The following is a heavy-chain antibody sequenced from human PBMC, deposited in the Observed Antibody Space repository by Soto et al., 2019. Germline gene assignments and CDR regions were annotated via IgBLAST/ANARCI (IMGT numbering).Heavy chain of an antibody. J-gene: IGHJ5*02. CDR2: ISGSSSYI. Sequence: GGSLILSCAASGFTFSSYNMNWVRQAPGKGLEWVSSISGSSSYIYYADSVKGRFTISRDNAKNSLFLHMNSLRAEDTAVYYCARDYDFWSGYSPSNWFDPWGQGTLVTVSS. CDR3: ARDYDFWSGYSPSNWFDP. CDR1: GFTFSSYN. D-gene: IGHD3-3*01. V-gene: IGHV3-21*01.